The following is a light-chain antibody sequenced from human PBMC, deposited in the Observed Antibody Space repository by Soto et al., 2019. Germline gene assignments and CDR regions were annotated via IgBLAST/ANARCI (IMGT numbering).Light chain of an antibody. CDR2: GPF. J-gene: IGKJ2*01. Sequence: EIVMTQSPATLPVSSGETATVSGMASQNLSRNLAWYQQRPCQVPRLLLHGPFTRSPGIRATFSGGGSGTDLTLTISSLPSEDFAVYDCQQYDRWPYTFGQGTKLQIK. CDR1: QNLSRN. CDR3: QQYDRWPYT. V-gene: IGKV3-15*01.